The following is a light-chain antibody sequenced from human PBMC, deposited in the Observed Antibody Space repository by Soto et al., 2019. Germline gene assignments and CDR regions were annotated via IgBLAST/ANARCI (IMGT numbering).Light chain of an antibody. CDR1: SSDVGGYNY. J-gene: IGLJ2*01. CDR3: SSYTSSSRV. V-gene: IGLV2-14*01. Sequence: QAVVTQPASVSGSPGQSITISCIGTSSDVGGYNYVSWYQQHPGKAPKLMIYDVSNRPSGVSNRFSGSKSGNTASLTISGLQAEDEADYYCSSYTSSSRVFGGGTKLTVL. CDR2: DVS.